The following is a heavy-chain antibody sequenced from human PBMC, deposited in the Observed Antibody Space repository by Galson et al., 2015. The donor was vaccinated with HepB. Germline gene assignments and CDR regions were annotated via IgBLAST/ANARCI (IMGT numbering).Heavy chain of an antibody. V-gene: IGHV3-33*01. CDR2: IWYDGSKE. CDR3: ARVKWSSYDYYGMDI. Sequence: SLRLSCAASGFTFSYHNTHWVRQPPGKGLEWVAVIWYDGSKEYYADSVKGRFTISRENSKDTLYLQMNSVGVEGTAVYYWARVKWSSYDYYGMDIWGQGTSVTVS. J-gene: IGHJ6*02. D-gene: IGHD5-18*01. CDR1: GFTFSYHN.